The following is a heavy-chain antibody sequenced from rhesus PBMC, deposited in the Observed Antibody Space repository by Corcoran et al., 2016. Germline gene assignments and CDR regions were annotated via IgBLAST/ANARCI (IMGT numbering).Heavy chain of an antibody. V-gene: IGHV4-76*01. CDR2: VYGSSRGP. CDR3: ARAVDWGDYYGYLDY. Sequence: QVQLQESGPGVVKPSETLSLTCAVSDYSISSGYDWSWIRQPQGKGLVCIWYVYGSSRGPNYNPTLNNLVTISKDTSKNQFSLKLSSVTAADTGVYYCARAVDWGDYYGYLDYGGQGVLVTVSS. CDR1: DYSISSGYD. J-gene: IGHJ4*01. D-gene: IGHD3-34*01.